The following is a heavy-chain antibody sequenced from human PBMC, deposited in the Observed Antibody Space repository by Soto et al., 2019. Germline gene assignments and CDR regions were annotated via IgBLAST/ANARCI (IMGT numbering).Heavy chain of an antibody. CDR1: HGSISSGGYY. D-gene: IGHD3-22*01. V-gene: IGHV4-31*03. CDR3: ARGYYYDSSGYYPH. CDR2: IYYSGST. J-gene: IGHJ4*02. Sequence: QVQLQESGPGLVKPSQTLSLTCTVSHGSISSGGYYWSWIRQHPGKGLEWIGYIYYSGSTYYNPSLQSRVTISVDTSKNQFSLKLSSVTAADTAVYYCARGYYYDSSGYYPHWGQGTLVTVSS.